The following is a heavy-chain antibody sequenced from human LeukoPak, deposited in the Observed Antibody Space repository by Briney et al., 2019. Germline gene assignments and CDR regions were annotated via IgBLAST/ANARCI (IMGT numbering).Heavy chain of an antibody. CDR1: GGSISSGSYY. CDR2: IYTSGSS. D-gene: IGHD3-3*01. J-gene: IGHJ4*02. V-gene: IGHV4-61*02. CDR3: ARDKWSGFDY. Sequence: SQTLSLTCTVSGGSISSGSYYWSWIRQPAGKGLEWIGRIYTSGSSNYNPSSKSRVTITVDTSKNQVSLKRSTVTAADTAVYYCARDKWSGFDYWGQGTLVTVSS.